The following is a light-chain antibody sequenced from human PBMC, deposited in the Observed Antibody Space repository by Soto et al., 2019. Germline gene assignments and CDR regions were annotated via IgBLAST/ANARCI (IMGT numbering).Light chain of an antibody. J-gene: IGKJ2*03. CDR1: QAISNY. CDR3: QHYDTPPYS. Sequence: DIQMTQSPSSLSASVGDRVTITCRASQAISNYLNWYQHKAGQAPKLLIFDAPNLARGITSRFSGTGSGTDFTLTLSSLQPEDIATFYCQHYDTPPYSFGRGTRLEIK. V-gene: IGKV1-33*01. CDR2: DAP.